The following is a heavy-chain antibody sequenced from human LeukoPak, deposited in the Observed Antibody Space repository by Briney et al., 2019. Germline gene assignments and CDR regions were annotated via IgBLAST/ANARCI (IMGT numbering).Heavy chain of an antibody. J-gene: IGHJ5*02. CDR1: GFTFSGSA. CDR2: IRSKANSYAT. CDR3: ARAESVTYSRSNWFDP. D-gene: IGHD4-17*01. Sequence: GGSLRLSCAASGFTFSGSAMHWVRQASGKGLEWVGRIRSKANSYATAYAASVKGRFTISRDDSKNTAYLQMNSLKTEDTAVYYCARAESVTYSRSNWFDPWGQGTLVTVSS. V-gene: IGHV3-73*01.